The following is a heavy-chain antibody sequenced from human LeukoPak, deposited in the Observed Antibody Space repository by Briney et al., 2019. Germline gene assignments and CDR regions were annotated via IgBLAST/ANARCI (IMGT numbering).Heavy chain of an antibody. V-gene: IGHV1-2*02. CDR1: GYTFTGYY. CDR3: AREEEGGTFDY. CDR2: INPNSGGT. J-gene: IGHJ4*02. Sequence: ASVKVSCKASGYTFTGYYMHWVRQAPGQGLEWMGWINPNSGGTNYAQKFQGRVTMTGDASTSTVYMELSSLRSEDTAVYYCAREEEGGTFDYWGQGTLVTVSS. D-gene: IGHD1-1*01.